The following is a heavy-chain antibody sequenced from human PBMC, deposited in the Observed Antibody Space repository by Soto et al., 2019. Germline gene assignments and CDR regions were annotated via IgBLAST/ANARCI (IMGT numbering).Heavy chain of an antibody. CDR3: TRGPRPSSVGTGAF. CDR1: GFTFDDYA. J-gene: IGHJ4*02. Sequence: LRLSCAASGFTFDDYAMHWVRQVPGKGLEWVSGINWNSGSIGYGDSVKGRFAISRDNAKNSLHLQMNSLSAEDTAFYYCTRGPRPSSVGTGAFWGQGTLVTVSS. D-gene: IGHD3-10*01. V-gene: IGHV3-9*01. CDR2: INWNSGSI.